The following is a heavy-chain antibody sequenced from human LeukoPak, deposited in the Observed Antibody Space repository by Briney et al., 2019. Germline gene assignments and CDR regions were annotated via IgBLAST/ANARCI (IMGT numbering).Heavy chain of an antibody. D-gene: IGHD2-2*01. CDR2: IHSSGTT. V-gene: IGHV4-4*07. Sequence: SETLSLTCTVSGGTISTYYWSWIRQPPGKGLEWVGRIHSSGTTHSNPSLRSLITMSIDTTKNPYSLKFIPMTAADTAVYYCGRLNLPAVSGDFDFWGQGTLVTVSS. CDR1: GGTISTYY. CDR3: GRLNLPAVSGDFDF. J-gene: IGHJ4*02.